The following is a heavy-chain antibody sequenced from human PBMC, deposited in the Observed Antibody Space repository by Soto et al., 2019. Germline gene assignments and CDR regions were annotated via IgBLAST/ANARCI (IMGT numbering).Heavy chain of an antibody. V-gene: IGHV2-5*01. CDR3: AHWRRVVPAAKVWYNWFDP. Sequence: SGPTLVNPTQTLTLTCTFSGFSLSTSGVGVGWIRQPPGKALEWLALIYWNDDKRYSPSLKSRLTITKDTSKNQVVLTMTNMDPVDTATYYCAHWRRVVPAAKVWYNWFDPWGQGTLVTVSS. D-gene: IGHD2-2*01. CDR2: IYWNDDK. J-gene: IGHJ5*02. CDR1: GFSLSTSGVG.